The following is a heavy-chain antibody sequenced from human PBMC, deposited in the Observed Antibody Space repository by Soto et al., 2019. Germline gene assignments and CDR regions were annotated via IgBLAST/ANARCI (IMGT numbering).Heavy chain of an antibody. CDR1: GGSISSYY. J-gene: IGHJ4*02. CDR2: IYYSGST. Sequence: KPXETLSLTCAVSGGSISSYYWSWIRQPPGKGLEWIGYIYYSGSTNYNPSLKSRVTISVDTSKNQFSLKLSSVTAADTAVYYCARGKYSSSWYYFDYWGQGTLVTVSS. CDR3: ARGKYSSSWYYFDY. D-gene: IGHD6-13*01. V-gene: IGHV4-59*01.